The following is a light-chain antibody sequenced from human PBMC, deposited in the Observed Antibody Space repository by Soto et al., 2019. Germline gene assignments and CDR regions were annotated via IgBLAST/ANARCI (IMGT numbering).Light chain of an antibody. CDR2: DNT. CDR3: QSYDTSLSAVV. CDR1: SSDIGAGYR. Sequence: QSVLTQPPSVSGAPGQRVTISCTGSSSDIGAGYRVRWYQQVPGTAPKLLIYDNTNRPSGVSARFSGSKSGTSASLAITRLQAEDEADYYCQSYDTSLSAVVFGGGAKVTVL. J-gene: IGLJ2*01. V-gene: IGLV1-40*01.